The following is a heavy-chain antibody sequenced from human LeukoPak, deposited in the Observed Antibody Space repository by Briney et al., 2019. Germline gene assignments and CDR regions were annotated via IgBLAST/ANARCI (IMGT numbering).Heavy chain of an antibody. CDR3: AATYYDFWSGYSLTPWFDP. V-gene: IGHV3-30*04. CDR1: GFTFSSYA. CDR2: ISYDGSNK. Sequence: GGSLRLSCAASGFTFSSYAMHWVRQAPGKGLEWVAVISYDGSNKYYADSVKGRFTISRDNSKNTLYLQMNSLRAEGTAVYYCAATYYDFWSGYSLTPWFDPWGQGTLVTVSS. D-gene: IGHD3-3*01. J-gene: IGHJ5*02.